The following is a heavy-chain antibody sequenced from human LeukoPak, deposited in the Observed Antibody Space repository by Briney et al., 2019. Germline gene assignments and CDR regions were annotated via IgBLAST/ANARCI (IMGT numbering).Heavy chain of an antibody. CDR3: ARLEYMVRGVIY. D-gene: IGHD3-10*01. CDR2: INYSGST. CDR1: GGSISSSSYY. Sequence: SETLSLTCTVSGGSISSSSYYWGWIRQPPGKGLEWIGSINYSGSTYYNPSLKSRVTISVDTYKNQFSLKLSSVTAADTAVYYCARLEYMVRGVIYWGQGTLVTVSS. V-gene: IGHV4-39*01. J-gene: IGHJ4*02.